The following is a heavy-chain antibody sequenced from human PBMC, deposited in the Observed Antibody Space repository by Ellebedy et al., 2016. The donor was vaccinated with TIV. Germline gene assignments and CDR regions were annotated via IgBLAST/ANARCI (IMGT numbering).Heavy chain of an antibody. CDR2: IWYDGSNK. CDR3: ARDSLLGSSSWLIDY. CDR1: GFTFSSYG. V-gene: IGHV3-33*01. D-gene: IGHD6-13*01. J-gene: IGHJ4*02. Sequence: GESLKISXAASGFTFSSYGMHWVRQAPGKGLEWVAVIWYDGSNKYYADSVKGRFTISRDNSKNTLYLQINSLRAEDTAVYYCARDSLLGSSSWLIDYWGQGTLVTVSS.